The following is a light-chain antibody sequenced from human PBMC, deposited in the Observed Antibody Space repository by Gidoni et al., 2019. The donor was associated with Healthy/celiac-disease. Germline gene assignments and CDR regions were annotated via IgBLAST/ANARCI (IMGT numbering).Light chain of an antibody. CDR3: SSYTSSSTLYV. CDR1: SIDVGGYTY. Sequence: QSALTQPASVSGSPGQSITISCTGTSIDVGGYTYVSWYQQHPGKAPKLMIYDVSHRTSGVSNRFSGSKSGNTAALTISGLQAEDDADYYCSSYTSSSTLYVFGTGTKVTVL. J-gene: IGLJ1*01. V-gene: IGLV2-14*03. CDR2: DVS.